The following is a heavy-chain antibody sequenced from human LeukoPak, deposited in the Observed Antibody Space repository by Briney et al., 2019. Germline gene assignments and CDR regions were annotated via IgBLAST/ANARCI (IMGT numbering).Heavy chain of an antibody. J-gene: IGHJ4*02. CDR1: GYSISSGYY. Sequence: SEILSLTCAVSGYSISSGYYWGWIRQPPGKGLEWIGSIYHSGSTYYNPSLKSRVTISVDTSKNQFSLKLSSVTAADTAVYYCARQRYGDRSFDYWGQGTLVTVSS. D-gene: IGHD4-17*01. CDR2: IYHSGST. V-gene: IGHV4-38-2*01. CDR3: ARQRYGDRSFDY.